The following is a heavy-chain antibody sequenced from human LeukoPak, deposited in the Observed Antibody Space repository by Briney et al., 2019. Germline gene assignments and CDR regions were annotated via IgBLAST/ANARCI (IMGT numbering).Heavy chain of an antibody. CDR1: GFTFSSYA. CDR3: AKAYGSGSYYNVGCFDY. J-gene: IGHJ4*02. Sequence: PGGSLRLSCAASGFTFSSYAMSWVRQAPGKGLEWVSAISGSGGSTYYADSVKGRFTISRDNSKNTLYLQMNSLRAEDTAVYYCAKAYGSGSYYNVGCFDYWGQGTLVTVSS. D-gene: IGHD3-10*01. CDR2: ISGSGGST. V-gene: IGHV3-23*01.